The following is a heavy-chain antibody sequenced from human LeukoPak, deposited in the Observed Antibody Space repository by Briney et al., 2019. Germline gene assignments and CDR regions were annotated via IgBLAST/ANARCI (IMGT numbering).Heavy chain of an antibody. CDR1: GFTFSTYG. Sequence: PGGSLRLSCAASGFTFSTYGLHWVRQAPGKGLEWVAIISYDGSNEYYADSVKGRFTISRDNSKNTLYLQMNGLRAEDTAVYYCARKGAVAGTLDYWGQGTLVTVSS. CDR2: ISYDGSNE. CDR3: ARKGAVAGTLDY. J-gene: IGHJ4*02. D-gene: IGHD6-19*01. V-gene: IGHV3-30*12.